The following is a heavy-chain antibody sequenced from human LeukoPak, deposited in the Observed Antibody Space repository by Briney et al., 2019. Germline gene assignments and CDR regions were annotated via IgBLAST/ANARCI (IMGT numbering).Heavy chain of an antibody. CDR2: IYSGGST. CDR3: ARGRDTVTLDY. V-gene: IGHV3-53*01. Sequence: PGGSLRLSCAASGFTVSSNYMSWVRQAPGKGLEWVSVIYSGGSTDYADSVKGRFTISRDNSKNTLYLQMNSLRAEDTAVYYCARGRDTVTLDYWGQGTLVTVSS. CDR1: GFTVSSNY. J-gene: IGHJ4*02. D-gene: IGHD4-17*01.